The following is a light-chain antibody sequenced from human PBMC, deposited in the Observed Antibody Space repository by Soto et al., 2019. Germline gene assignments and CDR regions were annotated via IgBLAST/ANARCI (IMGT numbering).Light chain of an antibody. Sequence: EIVLAQSPATLSLSPGERATLSSRASQSINYYLAWYQQKPGQAPRLLIYDASNRATGIPARFSGSGSGTDFTLTISSLEPEDFAVYYCQLRSNWPPLTFGGGTKVEIK. V-gene: IGKV3-11*01. CDR1: QSINYY. CDR2: DAS. CDR3: QLRSNWPPLT. J-gene: IGKJ4*01.